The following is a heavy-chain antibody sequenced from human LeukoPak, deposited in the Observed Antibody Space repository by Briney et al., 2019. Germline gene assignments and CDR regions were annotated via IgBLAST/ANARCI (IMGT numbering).Heavy chain of an antibody. J-gene: IGHJ6*03. CDR1: GFTFSSYG. CDR2: ISYDGSNK. Sequence: PGRSLRLSCAASGFTFSSYGMHWVRQAPGKGLEWVAVISYDGSNKYYADSVKGRFTISRDNSKNTLYLQMNSLRAEDTAVYYCAKDGTSRGGYYTYMDVWGKGTTVTVSS. D-gene: IGHD3-3*01. CDR3: AKDGTSRGGYYTYMDV. V-gene: IGHV3-30*18.